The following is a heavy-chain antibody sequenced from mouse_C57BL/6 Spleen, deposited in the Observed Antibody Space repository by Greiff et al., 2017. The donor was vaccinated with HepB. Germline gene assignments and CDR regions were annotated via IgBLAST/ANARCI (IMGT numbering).Heavy chain of an antibody. CDR3: ARSQLGAWFAY. CDR2: INPSTGGT. Sequence: VHVKQSGPELVKPGASVKISCKASGYSFTGYYMNWVKQSPEKSLEWIGEINPSTGGTTYNQKFKAKATLTVDKSSSTAYMQLKSLTSEDSAVYYCARSQLGAWFAYWGQGTLVTVSA. V-gene: IGHV1-42*01. J-gene: IGHJ3*01. D-gene: IGHD4-1*02. CDR1: GYSFTGYY.